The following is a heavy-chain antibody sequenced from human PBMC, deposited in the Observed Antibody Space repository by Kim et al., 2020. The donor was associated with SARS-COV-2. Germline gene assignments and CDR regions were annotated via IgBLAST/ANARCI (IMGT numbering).Heavy chain of an antibody. V-gene: IGHV1-2*02. CDR3: ARDGRPASAFDY. Sequence: ASVKVSCKASGYTFTALYLYWVRQAPGQGLEWMGWINPDSGGTHYAQKFQGRVTITRDTSISTAYMELSRLTSDDTAVYFCARDGRPASAFDYWGQGTLITVPS. CDR2: INPDSGGT. CDR1: GYTFTALY. J-gene: IGHJ4*02. D-gene: IGHD6-6*01.